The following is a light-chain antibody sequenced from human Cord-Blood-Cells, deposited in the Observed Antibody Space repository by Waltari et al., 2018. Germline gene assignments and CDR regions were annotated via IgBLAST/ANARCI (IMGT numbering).Light chain of an antibody. J-gene: IGKJ2*01. V-gene: IGKV1-39*01. Sequence: DSLMSQSRFSLSSSVRLRVTIPCRASQSISSYLNLYQQKSGKAPKHLIYAASSLPSWGPSRCSGSGAGTDFTLTISSLQPEDVATYYCRQSDSTPLYTFGQGTKVEIK. CDR1: QSISSY. CDR2: AAS. CDR3: RQSDSTPLYT.